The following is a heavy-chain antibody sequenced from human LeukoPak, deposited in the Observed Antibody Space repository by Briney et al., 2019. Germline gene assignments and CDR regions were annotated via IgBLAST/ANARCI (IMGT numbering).Heavy chain of an antibody. CDR2: INHSGST. D-gene: IGHD1-26*01. J-gene: IGHJ4*02. CDR1: GGSFSGYY. V-gene: IGHV4-34*01. Sequence: SETLSLTCAVYGGSFSGYYWSWIRQPPGKGLEWIGEINHSGSTNYNPSLESRVTISVDTSKNQFSLKLSSVTAADTAVYYCARAPGWELLPFDYWGRGTLVTVSS. CDR3: ARAPGWELLPFDY.